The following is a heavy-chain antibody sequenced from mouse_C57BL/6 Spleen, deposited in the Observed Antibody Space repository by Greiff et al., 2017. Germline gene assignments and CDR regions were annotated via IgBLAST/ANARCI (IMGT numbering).Heavy chain of an antibody. CDR3: ARTLHYGSYYFDY. V-gene: IGHV5-17*01. Sequence: DVMLVESGGGLVKPGGSLKLSCAASGFTFSDYGMHWVRQAPEKGLEWVAYISSGSSTIYYADTVKGRFTISRDNAKNTLFLQMTSLRSEDTAMYYCARTLHYGSYYFDYWGQGTTLTVSS. CDR2: ISSGSSTI. J-gene: IGHJ2*01. D-gene: IGHD1-1*01. CDR1: GFTFSDYG.